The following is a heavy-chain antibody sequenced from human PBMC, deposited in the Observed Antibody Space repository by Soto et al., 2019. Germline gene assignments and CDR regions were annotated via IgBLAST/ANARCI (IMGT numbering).Heavy chain of an antibody. Sequence: QVQLVESGGGVVQPGRSLRLSCAASGFTFSSYAMHWVRQAPGKGLEWVAVISYDGSNKYYADSVKGRFTISRDNSKNTLYLQMNSLRAEDTAVYYCARGEIPGDYDFGRDYFDCWGQGTLVTVSS. V-gene: IGHV3-30-3*01. CDR1: GFTFSSYA. D-gene: IGHD3-3*01. CDR3: ARGEIPGDYDFGRDYFDC. J-gene: IGHJ4*02. CDR2: ISYDGSNK.